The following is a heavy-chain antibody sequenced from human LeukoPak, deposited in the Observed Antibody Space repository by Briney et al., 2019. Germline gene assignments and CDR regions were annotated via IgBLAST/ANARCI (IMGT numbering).Heavy chain of an antibody. J-gene: IGHJ3*01. Sequence: GGSLRLSCVGSGFTSIAYALTWARQAPGKGLEWVSVISGSGGSTYYADSVKGRFTISRDNSNNTMYLQMNSLGAEDTAVYFCAKGISSGWYRVAYDLWGQGTMVTVSS. CDR1: GFTSIAYA. CDR3: AKGISSGWYRVAYDL. D-gene: IGHD6-19*01. CDR2: ISGSGGST. V-gene: IGHV3-23*01.